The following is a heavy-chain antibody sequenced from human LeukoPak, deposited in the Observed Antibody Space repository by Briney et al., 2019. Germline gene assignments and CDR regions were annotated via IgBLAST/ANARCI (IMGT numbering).Heavy chain of an antibody. Sequence: PGGSLRLSCAASGFTFSSIAMSWVRQVPGKGVEWVSTTRSNGETTYNADSVKGRFTISRDNSKNTLYLRLNSLRVEDTAIYYCAKGQELDDGVFDSWGQGTLVTVSS. CDR2: TRSNGETT. CDR3: AKGQELDDGVFDS. D-gene: IGHD1-1*01. V-gene: IGHV3-23*01. CDR1: GFTFSSIA. J-gene: IGHJ4*02.